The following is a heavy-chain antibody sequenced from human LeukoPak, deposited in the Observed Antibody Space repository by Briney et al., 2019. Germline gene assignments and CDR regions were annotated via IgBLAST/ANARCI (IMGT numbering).Heavy chain of an antibody. V-gene: IGHV4-30-4*08. CDR1: GGSISSGDYY. J-gene: IGHJ4*02. CDR2: IYYSGST. D-gene: IGHD6-19*01. Sequence: PSETLSLTCTVSGGSISSGDYYWSWIRQPPGKGLEWIGYIYYSGSTYYNPSLKSRVTISVDTSKNQFSLKLSSVTAADTAVYYCARDSSGWYGFDYWGQGTLVTVSS. CDR3: ARDSSGWYGFDY.